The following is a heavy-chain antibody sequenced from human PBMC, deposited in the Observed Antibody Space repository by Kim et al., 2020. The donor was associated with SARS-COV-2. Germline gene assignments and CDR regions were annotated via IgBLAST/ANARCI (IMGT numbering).Heavy chain of an antibody. V-gene: IGHV5-51*01. CDR1: GYSFSTFW. D-gene: IGHD2-2*01. J-gene: IGHJ4*02. CDR3: ARLFTPGYSTSRYYFDY. CDR2: IYPGDSDT. Sequence: GESLKISCRVSGYSFSTFWIGWVRQMTGKGLEWMGNIYPGDSDTRYRPSFQGQVTISADKSISTAYLQWSSLKASDTDMYYCARLFTPGYSTSRYYFDYWGQGTRVTVSS.